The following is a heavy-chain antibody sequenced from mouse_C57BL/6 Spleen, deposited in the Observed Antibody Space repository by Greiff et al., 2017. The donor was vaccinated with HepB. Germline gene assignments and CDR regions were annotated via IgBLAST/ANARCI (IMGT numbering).Heavy chain of an antibody. CDR1: GYTFTSYT. Sequence: VQRVESGAELARPGASVKMSCKASGYTFTSYTMHWVKQRPGQGLEWIGYINPSSGYTKYNQKFKDKATLTADKSSSTAYMQLSSLTSEDSAVYYCARGDYDAFDYWGQGTTLTVSS. CDR2: INPSSGYT. D-gene: IGHD2-4*01. J-gene: IGHJ2*01. CDR3: ARGDYDAFDY. V-gene: IGHV1-4*01.